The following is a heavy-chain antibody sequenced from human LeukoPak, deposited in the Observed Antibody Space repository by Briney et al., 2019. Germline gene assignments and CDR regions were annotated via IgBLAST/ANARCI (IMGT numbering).Heavy chain of an antibody. Sequence: WASVKVSCKASGYTFNSAGISWVRQAPGQGLERMGWINAYNDNTKYAEKLQGRVTMTTDTSTSTAYMELRSLRSDDTAVYYCARGDDILTAYYKGGDYWGQGTLVTVSS. CDR2: INAYNDNT. CDR3: ARGDDILTAYYKGGDY. CDR1: GYTFNSAG. V-gene: IGHV1-18*01. J-gene: IGHJ4*02. D-gene: IGHD3-9*01.